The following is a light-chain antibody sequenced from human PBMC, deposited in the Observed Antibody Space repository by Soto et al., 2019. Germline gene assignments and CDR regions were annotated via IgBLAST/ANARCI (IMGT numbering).Light chain of an antibody. CDR1: SSDVGSYNL. Sequence: QSALTQPASVSGSPGQSITISCTGTSSDVGSYNLVSWYQQHPGKAPKLMIYEGSKRPSGVPDRFSGSKSGTSASLAISGLRSEDEADYYCAAWDDSLSGYVFGTGTKVTVL. CDR3: AAWDDSLSGYV. J-gene: IGLJ1*01. V-gene: IGLV2-14*02. CDR2: EGS.